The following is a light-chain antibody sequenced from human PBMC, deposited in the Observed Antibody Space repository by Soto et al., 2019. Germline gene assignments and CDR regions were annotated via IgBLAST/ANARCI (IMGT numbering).Light chain of an antibody. V-gene: IGKV3-11*01. Sequence: EVVLTQSPDTLSLSPGGRATLSCRASQSVSTYLAWYQKKPGQAPRLLIYDASSRATGVPARFGGRGSGTDFTLTISSLEPEDFAVYYCQQRSNWPSFGQGTRLEIK. CDR1: QSVSTY. CDR3: QQRSNWPS. J-gene: IGKJ5*01. CDR2: DAS.